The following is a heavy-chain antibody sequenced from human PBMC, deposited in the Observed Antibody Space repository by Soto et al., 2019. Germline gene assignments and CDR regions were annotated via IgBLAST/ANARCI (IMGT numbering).Heavy chain of an antibody. J-gene: IGHJ5*02. CDR2: ISGSGSTI. CDR3: GRGVSVNRFDP. Sequence: QVQLVESGGGLAKPGGSLRLSCEASGFTFGDDYMSWLRQAPGRGLEWISYISGSGSTIYYADSVKGRFTISRDNSKNSLYLEMKSLRGDDTAVYYCGRGVSVNRFDPWGQGTRVTVSS. V-gene: IGHV3-11*01. D-gene: IGHD4-17*01. CDR1: GFTFGDDY.